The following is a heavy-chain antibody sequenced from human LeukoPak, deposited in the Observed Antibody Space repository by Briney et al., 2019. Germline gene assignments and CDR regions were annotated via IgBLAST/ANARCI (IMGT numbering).Heavy chain of an antibody. V-gene: IGHV3-66*01. Sequence: GGSLRLSCAASGFTVSSNYMSWVRQAPGKGLEWVSVIYSGGSTYYADSVKGRFTISRDNSKNTLYLQMNSLRAEDTAEYYCARGRMGLAYCGGDCQQGAFDIWGQGTMVTVSS. J-gene: IGHJ3*02. CDR1: GFTVSSNY. D-gene: IGHD2-21*02. CDR3: ARGRMGLAYCGGDCQQGAFDI. CDR2: IYSGGST.